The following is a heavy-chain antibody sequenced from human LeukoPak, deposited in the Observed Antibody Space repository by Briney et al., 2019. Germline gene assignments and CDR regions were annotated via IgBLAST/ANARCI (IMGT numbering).Heavy chain of an antibody. J-gene: IGHJ5*02. Sequence: ASVKVSCKASGYTFTNYDISWVRQATGQGLEWMGWLNTNSGNTGYAQKFQGRVTITRTTSINTAYMELRSLTSEDTAVYYCARAMCSSRSCFFDPWGQGTLVTVSS. CDR2: LNTNSGNT. CDR3: ARAMCSSRSCFFDP. CDR1: GYTFTNYD. V-gene: IGHV1-8*03. D-gene: IGHD2-2*01.